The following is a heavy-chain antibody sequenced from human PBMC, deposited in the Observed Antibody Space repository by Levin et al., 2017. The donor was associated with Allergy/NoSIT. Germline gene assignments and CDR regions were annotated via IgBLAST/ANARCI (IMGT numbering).Heavy chain of an antibody. V-gene: IGHV4-34*01. CDR1: GGSFSGYY. Sequence: SETLSLTCAVYGGSFSGYYWSWIRQPPGKGLEWIGEINHSGSTNYNPSLKSRVTISVDTSKNQFSLKLSSVTAADTAVYYCARGVPYYYDSSGYYQDYWGQGTLVTVSS. CDR3: ARGVPYYYDSSGYYQDY. CDR2: INHSGST. J-gene: IGHJ4*02. D-gene: IGHD3-22*01.